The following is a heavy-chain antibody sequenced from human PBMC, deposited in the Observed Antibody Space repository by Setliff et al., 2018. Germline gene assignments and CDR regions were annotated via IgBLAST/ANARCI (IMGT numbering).Heavy chain of an antibody. J-gene: IGHJ4*01. CDR2: ISGDSEYI. V-gene: IGHV3-23*01. CDR1: GFTFSTYS. CDR3: VKGTNVVMVYTGFDH. Sequence: LRLSCAASGFTFSTYSMSWVRQAPGKGLEWVSAISGDSEYIYYRDSVKGRFTISRANSKNTLYLQMSSLRAADTAVYYCVKGTNVVMVYTGFDHWGQGTLVTVSS. D-gene: IGHD2-8*01.